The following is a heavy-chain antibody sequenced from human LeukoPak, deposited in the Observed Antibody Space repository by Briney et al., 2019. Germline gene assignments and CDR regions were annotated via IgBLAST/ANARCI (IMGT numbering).Heavy chain of an antibody. Sequence: GSLRLSCAASGFTFSSYEMNWVRQAPGKRLEWVSYISSSGSTIYYADSVKGRFTISRDNAKNSLYLQMNSLRAEDTAVYYCTRGGYCSGGTCYSPLFDYWGQGTLVTVSS. CDR3: TRGGYCSGGTCYSPLFDY. V-gene: IGHV3-48*03. CDR1: GFTFSSYE. D-gene: IGHD2-15*01. CDR2: ISSSGSTI. J-gene: IGHJ4*02.